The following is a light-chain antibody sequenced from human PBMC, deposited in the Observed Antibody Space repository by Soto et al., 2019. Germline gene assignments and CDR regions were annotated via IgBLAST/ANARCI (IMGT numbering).Light chain of an antibody. CDR1: QSVSRSY. V-gene: IGKV3-20*01. Sequence: VVAQSXGTLSLFPAEXXXXXXXAIQSVSRSYLAWCQQRXGQAPRLLIYGASXRANGIPDRSSGSGSGTNFTLNISRLEPEDFAVYYCQQYYKSPWTFGRRTKMDIK. CDR3: QQYYKSPWT. J-gene: IGKJ1*01. CDR2: GAS.